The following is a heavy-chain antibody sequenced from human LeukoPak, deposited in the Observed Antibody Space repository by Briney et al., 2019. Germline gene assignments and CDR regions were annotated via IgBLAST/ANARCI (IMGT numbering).Heavy chain of an antibody. D-gene: IGHD4-17*01. CDR1: GGTFSSYA. V-gene: IGHV1-69*06. CDR2: IIPIFGTA. CDR3: ARGGRGSYGDYGY. Sequence: RASVKVSCKASGGTFSSYAISWVRQAPGPGLEWMGGIIPIFGTANYAQKFQGRVTITADKSTSTAYMELSSLRSEDTAVYYCARGGRGSYGDYGYWGQGTLVTVSS. J-gene: IGHJ4*02.